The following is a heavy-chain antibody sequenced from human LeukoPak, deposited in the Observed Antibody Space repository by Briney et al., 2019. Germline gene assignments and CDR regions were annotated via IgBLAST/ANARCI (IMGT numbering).Heavy chain of an antibody. CDR2: MNPNSGNT. V-gene: IGHV1-8*01. J-gene: IGHJ6*02. D-gene: IGHD3-10*01. CDR3: ARALGTMVRGLQPSYYYYGMDV. Sequence: ASVKVSCKASGYTFTSYDINWVRQATGQGLEWMGWMNPNSGNTGYAQKFQGRVTMTRNTSISTAYMELSSLKSEGTAVYYCARALGTMVRGLQPSYYYYGMDVWGQGTTVTVSS. CDR1: GYTFTSYD.